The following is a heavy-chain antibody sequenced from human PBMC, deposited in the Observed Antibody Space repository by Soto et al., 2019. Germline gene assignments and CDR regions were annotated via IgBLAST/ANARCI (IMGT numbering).Heavy chain of an antibody. CDR3: ANTRFDSTGYYYYYYMDV. Sequence: ASVKVSCKASGYTFTSYGISWVRRAPGQGLEWMGWISAYNGNTNYAQKLQGRVTMTTDTSTSTAYMELRSLRSDDTAVYYCANTRFDSTGYYYYYYMDVWGKGTTVTVSS. V-gene: IGHV1-18*01. CDR1: GYTFTSYG. J-gene: IGHJ6*03. D-gene: IGHD3-10*01. CDR2: ISAYNGNT.